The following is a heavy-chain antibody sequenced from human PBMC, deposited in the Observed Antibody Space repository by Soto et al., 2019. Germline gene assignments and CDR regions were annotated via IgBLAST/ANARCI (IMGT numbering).Heavy chain of an antibody. CDR2: ISAGGSDT. D-gene: IGHD2-2*01. J-gene: IGHJ4*02. CDR1: GFVFGDYA. Sequence: EVQLLDSGGGWVQPGGSLRLSCVASGFVFGDYAMSWVRQAPGKGLEWVSAISAGGSDTYYADSVKGRFTVSRVNSESTLYLQMNTLRAEDTAIYYCASVPIWCGSSSCYTEGFDSWGQGTLVTVSS. CDR3: ASVPIWCGSSSCYTEGFDS. V-gene: IGHV3-23*01.